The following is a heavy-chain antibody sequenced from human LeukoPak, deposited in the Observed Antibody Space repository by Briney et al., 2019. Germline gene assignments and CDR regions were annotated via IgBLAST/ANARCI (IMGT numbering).Heavy chain of an antibody. D-gene: IGHD3-3*01. CDR1: GYSISSDSY. CDR3: GGPRSAFQPFDY. CDR2: IYQSGST. J-gene: IGHJ4*02. V-gene: IGHV4-38-2*01. Sequence: SETLSLTCSVSGYSISSDSYWDWIRQPPGKGLEYIGSIYQSGSTYYSPSLKGRLSISIDTSKNQFSLKVHSVTAADAAVYYCGGPRSAFQPFDYWGQGALVTVSS.